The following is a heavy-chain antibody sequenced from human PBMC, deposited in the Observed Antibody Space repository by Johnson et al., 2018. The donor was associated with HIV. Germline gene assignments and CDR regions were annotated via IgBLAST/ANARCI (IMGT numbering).Heavy chain of an antibody. Sequence: QVQLVESGGGVVQPGGSLRLSCAASGFTFSSYVMHWVRQAPGKGLEWVAFIRYDGSNKYYADSVKGRFTIPRDNSKNTLYLQMNSLRAEDTAVYYCATPFPRWFAPLETAFDILGQGTMVTVSS. J-gene: IGHJ3*02. D-gene: IGHD3-9*01. CDR2: IRYDGSNK. CDR1: GFTFSSYV. V-gene: IGHV3-30*02. CDR3: ATPFPRWFAPLETAFDI.